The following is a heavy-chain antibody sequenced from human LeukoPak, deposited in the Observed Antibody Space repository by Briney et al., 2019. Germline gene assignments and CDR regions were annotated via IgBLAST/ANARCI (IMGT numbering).Heavy chain of an antibody. CDR1: GFTFSSYA. CDR2: VSGSGGST. Sequence: GGSLRLSFAASGFTFSSYAMSWIRQAPGKGLEWVSAVSGSGGSTYYADSVKGRFTISRDNSKNTLYLQMNSLRAEDTAVYYCAKRVLRRLVLYLIGQLRWYPIWFDPWGQGTLVTVSS. CDR3: AKRVLRRLVLYLIGQLRWYPIWFDP. D-gene: IGHD4-23*01. V-gene: IGHV3-23*01. J-gene: IGHJ5*02.